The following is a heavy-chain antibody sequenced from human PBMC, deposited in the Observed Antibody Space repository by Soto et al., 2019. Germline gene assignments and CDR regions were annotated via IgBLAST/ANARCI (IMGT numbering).Heavy chain of an antibody. CDR3: ARDASRDSSARGWFDP. CDR2: ISSNSAYI. Sequence: GGSLRLSCAASGFTFRSFTMNWVRQAPGKGLEWVSTISSNSAYIYYTDALRGRSTISRDNAKNSLHLQMNSLRAEDTAVYYCARDASRDSSARGWFDPWGPGTLVTVSS. D-gene: IGHD6-13*01. V-gene: IGHV3-21*01. CDR1: GFTFRSFT. J-gene: IGHJ5*02.